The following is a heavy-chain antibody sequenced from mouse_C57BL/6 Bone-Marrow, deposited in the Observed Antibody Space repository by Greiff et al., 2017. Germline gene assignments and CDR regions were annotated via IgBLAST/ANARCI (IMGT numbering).Heavy chain of an antibody. V-gene: IGHV1-81*01. J-gene: IGHJ1*03. Sequence: QVQLQQSGAELARPGASVKLSCKASGYTFTSYGISWVKQRTGQGLEWIGEIYPRSGNTYYNEKFKGKATLTADKSSSTAYMELRSLTSEDSSVYFCARQIPYYYGSSYWYFDVCGTATTVTVSS. CDR1: GYTFTSYG. D-gene: IGHD1-1*01. CDR2: IYPRSGNT. CDR3: ARQIPYYYGSSYWYFDV.